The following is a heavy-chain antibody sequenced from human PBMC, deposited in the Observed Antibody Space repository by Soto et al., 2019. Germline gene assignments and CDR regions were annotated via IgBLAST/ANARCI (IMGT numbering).Heavy chain of an antibody. J-gene: IGHJ5*02. CDR2: INSDASHT. D-gene: IGHD2-2*01. CDR3: VRDCHCITTGCSGNWFDP. V-gene: IGHV3-74*01. Sequence: GGSLRLSCAASGFTFSTYWMHWIRQVPGKGLEWVSRINSDASHTYYADSVKGRFTITRDNTKNTLHLEMNSLRAEDTAVSYCVRDCHCITTGCSGNWFDPWGQGTLVTVSS. CDR1: GFTFSTYW.